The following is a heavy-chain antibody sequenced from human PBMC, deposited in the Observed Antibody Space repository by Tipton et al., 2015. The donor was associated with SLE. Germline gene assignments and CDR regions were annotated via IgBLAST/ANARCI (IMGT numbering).Heavy chain of an antibody. CDR2: IYHRGAT. J-gene: IGHJ6*03. V-gene: IGHV4-4*02. D-gene: IGHD6-13*01. CDR3: ARGGEYGSSWYPRYYYYMDV. CDR1: GGSISSNYW. Sequence: TLSLTCAVSGGSISSNYWWSWVRQSPGKGLEWIGEIYHRGATNYNPSLNSRGTISLDKSRNQFSLKLSSVTAADTAVYYCARGGEYGSSWYPRYYYYMDVWGKGTTVTVSS.